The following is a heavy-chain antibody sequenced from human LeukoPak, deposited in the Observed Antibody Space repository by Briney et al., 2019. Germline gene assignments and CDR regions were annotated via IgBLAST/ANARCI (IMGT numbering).Heavy chain of an antibody. Sequence: GGSLRLSCAASGFTFSTYAMSWVRQAPGKGLEWVSSISGSGDSTYYADSVKGRFTISRDNSKNTLYLLMNSLRAEDTAVYYCARRAPSHDFDYWGQGTLVTVSS. J-gene: IGHJ4*02. V-gene: IGHV3-23*01. CDR1: GFTFSTYA. CDR2: ISGSGDST. CDR3: ARRAPSHDFDY.